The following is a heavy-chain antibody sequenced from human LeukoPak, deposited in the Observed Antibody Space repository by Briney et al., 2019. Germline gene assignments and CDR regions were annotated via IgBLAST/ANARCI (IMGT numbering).Heavy chain of an antibody. Sequence: PGGSLRLSCAASGFTVSRNYMSWVRQAPGKGLEWVSATSSSDAGTYHADSVRGRFTISRDNSKNTLYLQMNSLRVEDTAVYYCARAPVTSCRGAYCYPFDYWGQGTLVTVSS. V-gene: IGHV3-23*01. CDR2: TSSSDAGT. CDR3: ARAPVTSCRGAYCYPFDY. CDR1: GFTVSRNY. D-gene: IGHD2-21*01. J-gene: IGHJ4*02.